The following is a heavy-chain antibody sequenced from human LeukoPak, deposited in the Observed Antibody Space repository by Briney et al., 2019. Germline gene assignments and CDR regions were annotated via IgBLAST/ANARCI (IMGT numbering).Heavy chain of an antibody. D-gene: IGHD3-10*01. J-gene: IGHJ3*02. CDR2: IIPIFGTA. V-gene: IGHV1-69*13. Sequence: SVKVSCKASGGTFSSYAISWVRQAPGQGLEWMGGIIPIFGTANYAQKFQGRVTITADESTSTAYMELSSLRSEDTAVYYCARVNYGSGSYSLGAFDIWGQGTMVTVSS. CDR1: GGTFSSYA. CDR3: ARVNYGSGSYSLGAFDI.